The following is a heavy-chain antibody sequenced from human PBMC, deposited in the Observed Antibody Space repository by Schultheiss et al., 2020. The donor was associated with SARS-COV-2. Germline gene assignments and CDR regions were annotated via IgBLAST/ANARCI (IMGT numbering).Heavy chain of an antibody. D-gene: IGHD3-22*01. CDR1: GGSISSSNW. V-gene: IGHV4-4*02. CDR2: IYHSGSN. Sequence: SETLSLTCAVSGGSISSSNWWSWVRQPPGKGLEWIGEIYHSGSNKYNPSLKSRVTISVDKSKNQFSLKLSSVTAADTAVYYCARVNYYDSSDAFDIWGQGTTVTVSS. CDR3: ARVNYYDSSDAFDI. J-gene: IGHJ3*02.